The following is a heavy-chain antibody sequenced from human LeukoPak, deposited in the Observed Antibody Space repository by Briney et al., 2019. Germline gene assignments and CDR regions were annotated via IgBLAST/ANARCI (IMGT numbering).Heavy chain of an antibody. V-gene: IGHV4-4*07. CDR1: GGSISSYY. CDR2: IYTSGST. CDR3: ARSIVVVPAAIPRSIPTLLYYYYMDV. Sequence: PSETLSLTCTVSGGSISSYYWSWIRQPAGKGLEWIGRIYTSGSTNYNPSLKSRVTMSVDTSKNQFSLKLSSVTAADTAVYYCARSIVVVPAAIPRSIPTLLYYYYMDVWGKGTTVTVSS. J-gene: IGHJ6*03. D-gene: IGHD2-2*02.